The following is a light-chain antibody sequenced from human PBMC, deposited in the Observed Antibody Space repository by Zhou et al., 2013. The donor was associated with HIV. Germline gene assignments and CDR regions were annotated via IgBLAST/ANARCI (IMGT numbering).Light chain of an antibody. CDR1: QGISNS. V-gene: IGKV1-27*01. J-gene: IGKJ1*01. Sequence: DIQMTQSPSSLSASVGDRVSMTCRASQGISNSLAWYQQKPGEVPKLLLYAASTLQSGVPSRFSGSGSGTDFTLTISSLQPEDVATYYCQNSNSAPRTFGQGTTVELK. CDR3: QNSNSAPRT. CDR2: AAS.